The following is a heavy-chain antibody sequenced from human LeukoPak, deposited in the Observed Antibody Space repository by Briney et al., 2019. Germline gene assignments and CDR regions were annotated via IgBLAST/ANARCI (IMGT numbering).Heavy chain of an antibody. CDR2: IKQGGSEK. D-gene: IGHD6-19*01. V-gene: IGHV3-7*01. CDR1: GFTFSSYW. J-gene: IGHJ4*02. Sequence: GGSLRLSCAASGFTFSSYWMSWVRQAPGKGLEWVANIKQGGSEKYYVDSVKGRFTISRDNAKNSLYLQMNSLRAEDTAVYYCASLIAVANFDYWGQGTLVTVSS. CDR3: ASLIAVANFDY.